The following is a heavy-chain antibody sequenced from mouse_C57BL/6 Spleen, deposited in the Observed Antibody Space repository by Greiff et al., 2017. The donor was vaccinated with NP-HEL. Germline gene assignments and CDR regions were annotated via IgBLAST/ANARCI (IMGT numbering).Heavy chain of an antibody. CDR2: IDPETGGT. D-gene: IGHD1-1*02. CDR3: TSGNYVGY. J-gene: IGHJ2*01. V-gene: IGHV1-15*01. Sequence: VKLMESGAELVRPGASVTLSCKASGYTFTDYEMHWVKQTPVHGLEWIGAIDPETGGTDYNQKFKGKAILTADKSSRPAYMELRSLTSEDSAVYYCTSGNYVGYWGQGTTLTVSS. CDR1: GYTFTDYE.